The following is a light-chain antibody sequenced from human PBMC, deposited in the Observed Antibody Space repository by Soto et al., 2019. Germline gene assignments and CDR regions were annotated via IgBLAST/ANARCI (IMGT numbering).Light chain of an antibody. V-gene: IGKV3-20*01. CDR2: GAS. CDR1: QSISSNY. Sequence: EIVLTQSPGTLSLSPGERATLSCRSSQSISSNYLAWYQQKPGQAPRLVIYGASSRATGIPDRFSGSGSGIDFTLTISRLEPEDFAVYYCQQYVSSPFTFGPGTKVDIK. CDR3: QQYVSSPFT. J-gene: IGKJ3*01.